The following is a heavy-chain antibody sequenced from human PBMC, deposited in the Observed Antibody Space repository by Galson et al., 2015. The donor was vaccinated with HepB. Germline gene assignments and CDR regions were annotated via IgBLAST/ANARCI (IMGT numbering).Heavy chain of an antibody. Sequence: SVKVSCKASGGTFSSYAISWVRQAPGQGLEWMGGIIPIFGTANYAQKFQGRVTITADESTSTAYMELSGLRSEDTAVYYCARSRLGGSSWYESPDYWGQGTLVTVSS. CDR1: GGTFSSYA. V-gene: IGHV1-69*13. J-gene: IGHJ4*02. CDR2: IIPIFGTA. CDR3: ARSRLGGSSWYESPDY. D-gene: IGHD6-13*01.